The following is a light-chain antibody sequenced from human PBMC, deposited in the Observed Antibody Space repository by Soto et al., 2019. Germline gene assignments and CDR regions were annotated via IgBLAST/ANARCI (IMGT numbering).Light chain of an antibody. CDR1: QRISSW. V-gene: IGKV1-5*03. Sequence: DIQMTQSPSTLSASVGDRVTITCRASQRISSWLAWYQQKPGKAPKLLIYKASSLESGVPSRFSGSGSGTEFTLTISSLQPDDFATYYCQQYNSYPEFGGGTKVEIK. J-gene: IGKJ4*02. CDR3: QQYNSYPE. CDR2: KAS.